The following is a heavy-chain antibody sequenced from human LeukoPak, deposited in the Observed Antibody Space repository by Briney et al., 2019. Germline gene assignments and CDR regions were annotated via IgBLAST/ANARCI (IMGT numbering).Heavy chain of an antibody. CDR3: ARRGLYCSGGSCYSAYYFDY. J-gene: IGHJ4*02. D-gene: IGHD2-15*01. Sequence: AGESLKISCKGSGYSFTSYWIGWVRQMPGEGLEWMGIIYPGDSDTRYSPSFQGQVTISADKSISTAYLQWSSLKASDTAMYYCARRGLYCSGGSCYSAYYFDYWGQGTLVTVSS. CDR2: IYPGDSDT. CDR1: GYSFTSYW. V-gene: IGHV5-51*01.